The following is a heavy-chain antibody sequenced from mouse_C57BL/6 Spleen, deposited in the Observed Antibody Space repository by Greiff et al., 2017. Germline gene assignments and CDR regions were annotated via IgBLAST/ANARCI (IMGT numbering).Heavy chain of an antibody. CDR2: IHPNSGST. CDR3: ARAHYGSIQSFDV. V-gene: IGHV1-64*01. J-gene: IGHJ1*03. D-gene: IGHD1-1*01. Sequence: QVQLQQPGAELVKPGASVKLSCKASGYTFTSYWMHWVKQRPGQGLEWIGMIHPNSGSTNYNEKFKSKATLTVDKSSSTAYMQLSSLTSEDSAVYCCARAHYGSIQSFDVWGTAATVTVSS. CDR1: GYTFTSYW.